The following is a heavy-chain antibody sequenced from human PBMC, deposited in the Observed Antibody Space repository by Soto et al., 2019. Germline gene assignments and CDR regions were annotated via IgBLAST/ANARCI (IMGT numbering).Heavy chain of an antibody. CDR3: ARVPPSLGS. J-gene: IGHJ5*02. CDR2: IKSKTDGGTT. V-gene: IGHV3-15*07. CDR1: GFTFSNAW. Sequence: GVSLRLSCAASGFTFSNAWMNWVRQAPGKGLEWVGRIKSKTDGGTTDYAAPVKGRFTISRDDSKNTLYLQMNSLRAEDTAVYYCARVPPSLGSWAQGTLVTVSS.